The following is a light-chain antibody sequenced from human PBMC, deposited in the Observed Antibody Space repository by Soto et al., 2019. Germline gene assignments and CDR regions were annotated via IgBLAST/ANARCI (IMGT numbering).Light chain of an antibody. CDR1: QSIDSTY. CDR2: GPS. Sequence: EIVLTQSPGTLSLSPGERATLSCRASQSIDSTYLAWYQQKPGQAPRLLIYGPSTRATGIPDRFSGSGSGTDFTLTISRLEPEDFAVYYCQQYGSSPWTFGKGTKADIK. V-gene: IGKV3-20*01. J-gene: IGKJ1*01. CDR3: QQYGSSPWT.